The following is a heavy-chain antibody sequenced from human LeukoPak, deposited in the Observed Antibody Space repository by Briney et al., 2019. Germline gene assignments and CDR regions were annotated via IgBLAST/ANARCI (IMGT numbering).Heavy chain of an antibody. CDR3: ARGPSSTVTAGYFDY. CDR1: GYTFTSYD. J-gene: IGHJ4*02. Sequence: ASVKVSCKASGYTFTSYDINWVRQATGQGLEWMGWMNPNSGGTNYAQKFQGRVTMTRDTSIRTAYMELSRLRSDDTAVYYCARGPSSTVTAGYFDYWGQGTLVTVSS. D-gene: IGHD2-21*02. V-gene: IGHV1-2*02. CDR2: MNPNSGGT.